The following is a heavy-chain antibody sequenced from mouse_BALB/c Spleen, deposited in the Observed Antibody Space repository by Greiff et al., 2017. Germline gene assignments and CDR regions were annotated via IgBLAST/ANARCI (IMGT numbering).Heavy chain of an antibody. Sequence: EVQLQQSGPGLVKPSQSLSLTCTVTGYSITSDYAWNWIRQFPGNKLEWMGYISYSGSTSYNPSLKSRISITRDTSKNQFFLQLNSVTTEDTATYYCARSGYDYDGWFAYWGQGTLVTVSA. CDR2: ISYSGST. V-gene: IGHV3-2*02. D-gene: IGHD2-4*01. CDR3: ARSGYDYDGWFAY. CDR1: GYSITSDYA. J-gene: IGHJ3*01.